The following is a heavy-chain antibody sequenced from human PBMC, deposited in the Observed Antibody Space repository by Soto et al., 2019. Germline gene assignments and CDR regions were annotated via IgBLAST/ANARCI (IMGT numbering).Heavy chain of an antibody. CDR2: INHSGST. V-gene: IGHV4-34*01. D-gene: IGHD6-13*01. Sequence: SETMCLTCPVYGGSFSGYYWSWIRQPPGKGLEWIGEINHSGSTNYNPSLKSRVTISVDTSKNQFSLKLSSVTAADTAVYYCARAPAAGAFDYWGQGALVTVSS. CDR3: ARAPAAGAFDY. CDR1: GGSFSGYY. J-gene: IGHJ4*02.